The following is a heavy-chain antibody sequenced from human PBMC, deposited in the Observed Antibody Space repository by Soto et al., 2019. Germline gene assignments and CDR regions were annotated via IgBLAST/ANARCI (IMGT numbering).Heavy chain of an antibody. J-gene: IGHJ6*02. CDR3: ARSQRNGAMDV. CDR2: ITSGSSFI. CDR1: AFAFSSYS. V-gene: IGHV3-21*01. Sequence: CVASAFAFSSYSLNWVRQAPGKGLEWVSSITSGSSFIDYADSVKGRFTISRDDAKNSLFLQMSSLRADDTAVYYCARSQRNGAMDVWGQGTTVTVSS. D-gene: IGHD2-8*01.